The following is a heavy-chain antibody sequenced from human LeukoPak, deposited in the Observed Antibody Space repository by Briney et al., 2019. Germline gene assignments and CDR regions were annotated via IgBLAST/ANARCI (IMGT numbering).Heavy chain of an antibody. CDR2: ISSSSSYA. D-gene: IGHD4-23*01. J-gene: IGHJ4*02. CDR1: GFTFSDYY. CDR3: ARESGGNYFDY. Sequence: GGPLRLSCAASGFTFSDYYMSWIRQAPGKGLEWVSYISSSSSYANYADSVKGRFTISRDNAKNSLYLQMNSLRAEDTAVYYCARESGGNYFDYWGQGTLVTVSS. V-gene: IGHV3-11*06.